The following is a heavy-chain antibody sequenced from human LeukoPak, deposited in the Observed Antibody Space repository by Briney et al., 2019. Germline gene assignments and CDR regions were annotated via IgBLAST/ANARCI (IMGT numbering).Heavy chain of an antibody. CDR3: ARSTRGDSNGQGDDLDI. V-gene: IGHV3-33*08. CDR2: IWNDGSKK. J-gene: IGHJ3*02. D-gene: IGHD3-22*01. Sequence: GGSLRLSCAASGFTFGSFAMHWVRQAPGKGLEWVAVIWNDGSKKYYGDSVKGRFTISRDTSKSTLDLQMDSLRVEDTAVYYCARSTRGDSNGQGDDLDIWGQGTMVTVSA. CDR1: GFTFGSFA.